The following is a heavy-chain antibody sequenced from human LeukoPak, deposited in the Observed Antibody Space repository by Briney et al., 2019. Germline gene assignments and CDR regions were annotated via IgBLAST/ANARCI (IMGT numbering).Heavy chain of an antibody. CDR2: IIPIFGTA. J-gene: IGHJ3*01. CDR3: AREAQGALDL. Sequence: GASVKVSCKASGYTFTSYGISWVRQAPGQGLEWMGGIIPIFGTANYAQKFQGRVTITADESTSTAYMELSSLRSEDTAVYYCAREAQGALDLWGQGTMVTVSS. CDR1: GYTFTSYG. V-gene: IGHV1-69*13.